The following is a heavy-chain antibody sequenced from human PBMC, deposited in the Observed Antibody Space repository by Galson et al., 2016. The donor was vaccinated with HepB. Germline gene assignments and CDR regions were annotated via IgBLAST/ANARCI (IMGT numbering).Heavy chain of an antibody. Sequence: ETLSLTCAVSDGSITSNKWWSWVRQTPRKGLEWIGEIYHSGSTNYHPSLKSRVTISVDKSKNQFSLGLTSVTAADTAVYYCARSPPWSGYFDSWGQGTLVTVSS. J-gene: IGHJ4*02. D-gene: IGHD3-3*01. CDR2: IYHSGST. CDR1: DGSITSNKW. V-gene: IGHV4-4*02. CDR3: ARSPPWSGYFDS.